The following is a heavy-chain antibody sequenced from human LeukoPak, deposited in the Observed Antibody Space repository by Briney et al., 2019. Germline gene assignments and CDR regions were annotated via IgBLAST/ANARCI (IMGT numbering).Heavy chain of an antibody. CDR1: GGTFSSYA. CDR3: ARSGELAHDY. CDR2: IIPIFGTA. J-gene: IGHJ4*02. V-gene: IGHV1-69*13. Sequence: VASVKVSCKASGGTFSSYAISWVRQAPGQGLEWMGGIIPIFGTANHAQKFQGRVTITADESTSTAYMELSSLRSEDTAVYYCARSGELAHDYWGQGTLVTVSS. D-gene: IGHD1-26*01.